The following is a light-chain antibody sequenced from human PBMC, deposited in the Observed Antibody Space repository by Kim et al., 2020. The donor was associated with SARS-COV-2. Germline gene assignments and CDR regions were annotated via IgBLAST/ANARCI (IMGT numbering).Light chain of an antibody. J-gene: IGKJ1*01. V-gene: IGKV1-5*01. CDR1: QSIGRW. CDR3: QQYNDYQT. Sequence: DIQMTQSPSTLSASVGDRVIITCRASQSIGRWLAWYQQKPGKAPKLLIFGASNLQSGVPSRFSGSGSGTEFTLTISSLQPDDFANYYCQQYNDYQTFGQGTKVDIK. CDR2: GAS.